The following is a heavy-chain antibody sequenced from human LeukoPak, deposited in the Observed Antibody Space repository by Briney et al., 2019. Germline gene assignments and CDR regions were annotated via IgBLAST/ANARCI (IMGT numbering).Heavy chain of an antibody. J-gene: IGHJ4*02. Sequence: ASVKVSCKAPGYTFTRYAMNWVRQAPGQGLEWMGWINTNTGNPSYAQGFTGRFVFSLDTSVSTAYLQISSLKAEDTAVYYCAKAGAMSPPTVDYWGQGTLVTVSS. V-gene: IGHV7-4-1*02. CDR3: AKAGAMSPPTVDY. CDR2: INTNTGNP. CDR1: GYTFTRYA.